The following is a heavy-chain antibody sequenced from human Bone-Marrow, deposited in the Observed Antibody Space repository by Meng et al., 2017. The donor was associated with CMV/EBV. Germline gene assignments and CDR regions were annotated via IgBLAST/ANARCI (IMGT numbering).Heavy chain of an antibody. CDR3: ARRGTRHLNWFDP. Sequence: VSGYTFTDYYMHWVQQAPGKGLEWMGLVDPEDGETIYAEKFQGRVTITADTSTDTAYMELSSLRSEDTAVYYCARRGTRHLNWFDPWGQGTLVTVSS. CDR1: GYTFTDYY. V-gene: IGHV1-69-2*01. CDR2: VDPEDGET. J-gene: IGHJ5*02. D-gene: IGHD2-2*01.